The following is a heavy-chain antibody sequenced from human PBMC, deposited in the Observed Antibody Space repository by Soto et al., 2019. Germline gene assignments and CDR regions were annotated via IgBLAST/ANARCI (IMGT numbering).Heavy chain of an antibody. CDR2: IKQDGNEK. CDR3: AIGHWLGK. J-gene: IGHJ4*02. D-gene: IGHD6-19*01. Sequence: EVQLVDSGGALVQPGEFLRLSCAASGFTFSDYLMTWVRQAPGKGLEWVATIKQDGNEKYYVDSVKGRFTISRDNAKNSLYLQLNALRAEDTAVYYCAIGHWLGKWGQGTLVTVSS. V-gene: IGHV3-7*01. CDR1: GFTFSDYL.